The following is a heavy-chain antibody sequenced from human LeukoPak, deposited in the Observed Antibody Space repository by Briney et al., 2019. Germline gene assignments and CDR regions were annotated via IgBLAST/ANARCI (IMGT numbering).Heavy chain of an antibody. Sequence: GGSLRLSCAASGFTFSSYSMNWVRQAPGKGLEWVSSISSSSSSYRYYADSVKGRFTISRDNAKNSLYLQMNSLRAEDTAVYYCARDDDSAITMVRGVTWFDPWGQGTLVTVSS. CDR1: GFTFSSYS. V-gene: IGHV3-21*01. D-gene: IGHD3-10*01. J-gene: IGHJ5*02. CDR3: ARDDDSAITMVRGVTWFDP. CDR2: ISSSSSSYR.